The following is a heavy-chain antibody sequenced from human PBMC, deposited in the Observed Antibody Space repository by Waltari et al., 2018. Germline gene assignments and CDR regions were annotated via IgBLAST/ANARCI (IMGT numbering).Heavy chain of an antibody. V-gene: IGHV1-24*01. J-gene: IGHJ5*02. D-gene: IGHD1-26*01. CDR2: FDPEDGET. Sequence: QVQLLQSGAEVKKPGASVTVSCKVSGYTPTSLSMHWVRQAPGKGLEWMGGFDPEDGETIYAQKFQGRATMTEDTSTDTAYMELSSLRSEDTAVYYCATRGSGSYHGWFDPWGQGTLVTVSS. CDR3: ATRGSGSYHGWFDP. CDR1: GYTPTSLS.